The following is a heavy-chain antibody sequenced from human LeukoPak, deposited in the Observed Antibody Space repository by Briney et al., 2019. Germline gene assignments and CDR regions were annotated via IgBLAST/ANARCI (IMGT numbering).Heavy chain of an antibody. CDR2: IKQDGSEK. CDR1: GFTFSSYW. CDR3: ARDQVVVAATDYYYYGMDV. Sequence: GGSLRLSCAASGFTFSSYWMSWVRQAPGKGLDWVANIKQDGSEKYYVDSVKGRFTISRDNAKNSLYLQMNSLRAEDTAVYYCARDQVVVAATDYYYYGMDVWGKGTTVTVSS. J-gene: IGHJ6*04. V-gene: IGHV3-7*03. D-gene: IGHD2-15*01.